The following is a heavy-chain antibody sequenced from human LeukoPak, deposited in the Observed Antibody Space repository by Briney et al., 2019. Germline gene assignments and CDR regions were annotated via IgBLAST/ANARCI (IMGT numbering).Heavy chain of an antibody. CDR2: FYYTGST. CDR3: ARHKDAAMVTTFDF. D-gene: IGHD5-18*01. J-gene: IGHJ4*02. V-gene: IGHV4-39*01. Sequence: SETLSLTCTVSGDSIISSRYYWGWIRQPPGKGLEWIGSFYYTGSTYYNPSLKSRVTISGDTSKNQFSLRLSSVTAADTAVYSCARHKDAAMVTTFDFWGQGTLVTVSS. CDR1: GDSIISSRYY.